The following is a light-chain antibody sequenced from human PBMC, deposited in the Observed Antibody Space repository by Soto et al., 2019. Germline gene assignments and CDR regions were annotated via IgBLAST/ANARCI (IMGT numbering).Light chain of an antibody. CDR1: EDVSIT. CDR3: QQYNKGPPWT. CDR2: DVS. V-gene: IGKV3-15*01. Sequence: DIAMTKSPATLSVSAGETATLSCRASEDVSITLAWYQQKPGQSPRLLIYDVSTRPTGIPARLSGSGSGTEFTLTISGLQSEYFGVYYCQQYNKGPPWTFGQGTKVDIK. J-gene: IGKJ1*01.